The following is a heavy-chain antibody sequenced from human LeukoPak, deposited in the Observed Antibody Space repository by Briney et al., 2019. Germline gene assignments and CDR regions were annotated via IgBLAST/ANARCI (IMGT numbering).Heavy chain of an antibody. CDR2: IYHSGST. Sequence: SETLSFTCAVSGGSISSGGYSWGWIRQPPGKGLEWIEYIYHSGSTYYNPSLKSRFTISVDRSKNQFSLKLSSVTAADTSVYYCARAVAYCGGDCRHFDYWGQGTLVTVSS. CDR1: GGSISSGGYS. V-gene: IGHV4-30-2*01. D-gene: IGHD2-21*02. CDR3: ARAVAYCGGDCRHFDY. J-gene: IGHJ4*02.